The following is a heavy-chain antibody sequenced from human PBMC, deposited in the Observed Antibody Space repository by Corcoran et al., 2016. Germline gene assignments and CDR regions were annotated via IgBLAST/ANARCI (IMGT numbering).Heavy chain of an antibody. Sequence: QVQLQQWGAGLLKPSETLSLTCAVYGGSFSGYYWSWIRQPPGKGLEWIGEINHRGSTNYNPSLKSRVTISVDTSKNQFSLKLSSVTAADTAVYYCASVPTIAAAGTGFDYWGQGTLVTVSS. CDR3: ASVPTIAAAGTGFDY. V-gene: IGHV4-34*01. J-gene: IGHJ4*02. CDR2: INHRGST. D-gene: IGHD6-13*01. CDR1: GGSFSGYY.